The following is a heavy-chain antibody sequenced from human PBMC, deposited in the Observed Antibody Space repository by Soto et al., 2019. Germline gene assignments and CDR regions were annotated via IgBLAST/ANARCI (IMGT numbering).Heavy chain of an antibody. CDR2: IYYSGST. D-gene: IGHD3-22*01. CDR3: ARAARFYDSSGYSAEC. V-gene: IGHV4-59*08. Sequence: SETLSLTCTVSGGSISSYYWSWIRQPPGKGLEWIGYIYYSGSTYYNPSLKSRVTISVDTSKNQFSLKLSSVTAADTAVYYCARAARFYDSSGYSAECWGQGTLVTVSS. J-gene: IGHJ4*02. CDR1: GGSISSYY.